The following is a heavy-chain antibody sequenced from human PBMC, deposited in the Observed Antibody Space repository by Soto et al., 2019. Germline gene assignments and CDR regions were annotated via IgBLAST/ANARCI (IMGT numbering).Heavy chain of an antibody. D-gene: IGHD3-9*01. CDR3: ARGPPYYDILTGPPGFDY. V-gene: IGHV3-7*03. CDR2: IKQDGSEK. Sequence: AGGSLRLSCAASGFTFSSYWMSWVRQAPGKGLEWVANIKQDGSEKYYVDSVKGRFTISRDNAKNSLYLQMNSLRAEDTAVYYCARGPPYYDILTGPPGFDYWGQGTLVTVSS. J-gene: IGHJ4*02. CDR1: GFTFSSYW.